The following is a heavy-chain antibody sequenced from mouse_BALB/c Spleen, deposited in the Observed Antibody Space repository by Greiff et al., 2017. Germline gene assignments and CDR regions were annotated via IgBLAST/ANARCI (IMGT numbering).Heavy chain of an antibody. CDR2: ISYDGSN. CDR1: GYSITSGYY. D-gene: IGHD2-4*01. V-gene: IGHV3-6*02. Sequence: EVQLQQSGPGLVKPSQSLSLTCSVTGYSITSGYYWNWIRQFPGNKLEWMGYISYDGSNNYNPSLKNRISITRDTSKNQFFLKLNSVTTEDTATYYCARDQGDYYYYAMDYWGQGTSVTVSS. CDR3: ARDQGDYYYYAMDY. J-gene: IGHJ4*01.